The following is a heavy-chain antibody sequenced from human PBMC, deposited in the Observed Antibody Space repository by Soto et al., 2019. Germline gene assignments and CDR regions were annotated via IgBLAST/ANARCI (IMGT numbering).Heavy chain of an antibody. CDR3: ASTFLTGYSSSWGAFDI. J-gene: IGHJ3*02. CDR2: IYSGGST. V-gene: IGHV3-53*04. D-gene: IGHD6-13*01. CDR1: GFTVSSNY. Sequence: GGSLRLSCAASGFTVSSNYMSWVRQAPGKGLEWVSVIYSGGSTYYADSVKGRFTISRHNSKNTLYLQMNSLRAEDTAVYYCASTFLTGYSSSWGAFDIWGQGTMVTVSS.